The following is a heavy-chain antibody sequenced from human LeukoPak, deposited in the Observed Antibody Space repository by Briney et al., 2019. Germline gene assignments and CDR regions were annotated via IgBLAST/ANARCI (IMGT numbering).Heavy chain of an antibody. J-gene: IGHJ4*02. V-gene: IGHV4-31*03. Sequence: SETLSLTCTVSGDSFSSGGFFWNWIRQFPGKGLEWIAYVYYSGTAYYNPSLKSRVSISVDASKNQFSLQLTSVTAADTAVYFCARGFYDGSAYFPFDSWGQGTLVSVSS. CDR2: VYYSGTA. CDR1: GDSFSSGGFF. D-gene: IGHD3-22*01. CDR3: ARGFYDGSAYFPFDS.